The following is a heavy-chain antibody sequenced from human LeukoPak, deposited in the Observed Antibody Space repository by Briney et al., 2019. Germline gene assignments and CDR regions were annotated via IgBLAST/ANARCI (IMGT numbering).Heavy chain of an antibody. CDR2: IYSGGST. CDR1: GFTVSNNY. D-gene: IGHD6-13*01. J-gene: IGHJ6*02. CDR3: ARDVATAEVGGYYYGMDV. Sequence: GGSLRLSCAVSGFTVSNNYMSWVRQAPGKGLEWVSAIYSGGSTYYADSVKGRFTISRDNSKNTLYLQMNSLRAEDTAVYYCARDVATAEVGGYYYGMDVWGQGTTVTVSS. V-gene: IGHV3-53*05.